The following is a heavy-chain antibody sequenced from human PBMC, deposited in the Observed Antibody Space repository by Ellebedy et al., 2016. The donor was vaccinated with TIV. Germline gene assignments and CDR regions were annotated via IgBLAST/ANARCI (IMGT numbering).Heavy chain of an antibody. Sequence: GESLKISXAASGFTFSSYAMSWVRQAPGKGLEWVSAISGSGGSTYYADSVKGRFTISRDNSKNTLYLQMNSLRDEDTAVYYCARGNDYITIFGVVISWFDPWGQGTLVTVSS. V-gene: IGHV3-23*01. CDR3: ARGNDYITIFGVVISWFDP. CDR1: GFTFSSYA. J-gene: IGHJ5*02. D-gene: IGHD3-3*01. CDR2: ISGSGGST.